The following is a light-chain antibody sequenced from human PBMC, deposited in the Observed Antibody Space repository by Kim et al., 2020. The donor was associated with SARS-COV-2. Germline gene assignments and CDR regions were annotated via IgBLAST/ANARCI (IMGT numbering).Light chain of an antibody. Sequence: VSPGQTASITCSGVKLGDKYACWYQQKPGQSPVLVIYQDSKRPSGIPERFSGSNSGNTATLTISGTQAMDEADYYCQAWDSSTPVVFGGGTQLTVL. J-gene: IGLJ2*01. V-gene: IGLV3-1*01. CDR2: QDS. CDR3: QAWDSSTPVV. CDR1: KLGDKY.